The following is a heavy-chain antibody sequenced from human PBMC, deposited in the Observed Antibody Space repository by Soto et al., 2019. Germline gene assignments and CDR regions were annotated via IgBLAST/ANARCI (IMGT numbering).Heavy chain of an antibody. Sequence: EVYLAQSGAEVKKPGESLKISCKGSGYNFNRYWIGWVRQMPGKGLEWMGVIYPGDSDTRYSPSLQGQVTISADKSSSAAYLQWSSLQASDTATYYCARSLVNGTYEAFDIRGQGTMVTVSS. D-gene: IGHD6-13*01. CDR3: ARSLVNGTYEAFDI. CDR1: GYNFNRYW. V-gene: IGHV5-51*03. J-gene: IGHJ3*02. CDR2: IYPGDSDT.